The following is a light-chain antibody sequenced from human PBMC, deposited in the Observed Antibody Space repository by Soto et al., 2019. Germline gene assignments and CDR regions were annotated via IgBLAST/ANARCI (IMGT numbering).Light chain of an antibody. Sequence: EILLTQSPGTLSLSPGERATLSCRTSQSVGSTYLAWYQQKPGQAPRLLIYEASRRATGIPDRFSGSGSGTDFTLTISRLEPEDFALYYCQQFGTSPRYTFGQGTKLEI. CDR2: EAS. CDR3: QQFGTSPRYT. CDR1: QSVGSTY. J-gene: IGKJ2*01. V-gene: IGKV3-20*01.